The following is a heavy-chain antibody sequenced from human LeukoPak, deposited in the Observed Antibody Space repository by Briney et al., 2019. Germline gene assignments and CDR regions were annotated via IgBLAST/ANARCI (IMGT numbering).Heavy chain of an antibody. CDR1: GFTFSSYA. J-gene: IGHJ4*02. Sequence: GGSLRLSCAASGFTFSSYAMHWVRQAPGKGLEWVAVISYDGSNKYYADSVKGRFTISRDNSKNTLYLQMHSLRPGDTAVYYCVREDTPATANYWGQGTLVTISS. D-gene: IGHD2-21*02. CDR3: VREDTPATANY. CDR2: ISYDGSNK. V-gene: IGHV3-30-3*01.